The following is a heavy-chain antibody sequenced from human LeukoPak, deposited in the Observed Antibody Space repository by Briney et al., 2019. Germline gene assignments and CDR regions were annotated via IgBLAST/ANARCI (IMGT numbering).Heavy chain of an antibody. Sequence: WGSLRLSCAASGCTFSDYYMSWIRQAPGKGLEWVSYISSSGSTIYYADSVKGRFTISRDDAKNSLYLQMNSLRAEDTAVYYCARGGDIAVAGYGAFDIWGQGTMVAVSS. CDR3: ARGGDIAVAGYGAFDI. D-gene: IGHD6-19*01. CDR1: GCTFSDYY. CDR2: ISSSGSTI. J-gene: IGHJ3*02. V-gene: IGHV3-11*01.